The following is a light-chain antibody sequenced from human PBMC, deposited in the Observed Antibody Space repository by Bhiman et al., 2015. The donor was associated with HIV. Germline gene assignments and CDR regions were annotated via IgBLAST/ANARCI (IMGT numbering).Light chain of an antibody. CDR2: GKN. V-gene: IGLV3-19*01. CDR1: SLRYFY. CDR3: QSYDSSLSAVV. J-gene: IGLJ2*01. Sequence: SSELTQDPAVSVALGRTVTITCQGDSLRYFYASWYQQKPGQAPLLVIYGKNTRPPGIPDRFSGSTPGTTASLTITGLQAEDEADYYCQSYDSSLSAVVFGGGTKLTVL.